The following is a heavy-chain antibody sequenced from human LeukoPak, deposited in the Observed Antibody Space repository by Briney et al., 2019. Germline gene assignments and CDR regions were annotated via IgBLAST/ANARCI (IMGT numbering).Heavy chain of an antibody. V-gene: IGHV3-30-3*01. CDR2: ISYDGSNK. J-gene: IGHJ6*02. Sequence: GGSLRLSCAASGFTFSSYAMSWVRQAPGKGLEWVAVISYDGSNKYYADSVKGRFTISRDNSKNTLYLQMNSLRAEDTAVYYCAKVRVAGRVSPSGMDVWGQGTTVTVSS. D-gene: IGHD6-19*01. CDR3: AKVRVAGRVSPSGMDV. CDR1: GFTFSSYA.